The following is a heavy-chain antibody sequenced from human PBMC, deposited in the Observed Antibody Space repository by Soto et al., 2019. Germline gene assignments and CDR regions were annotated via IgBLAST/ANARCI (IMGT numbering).Heavy chain of an antibody. CDR2: IFYTGST. CDR1: GGFVNSVNNY. Sequence: QVHLQESGPGLVKPSQTLSLTCTVSGGFVNSVNNYWSWIRQPPGKVLEWLGYIFYTGSTYYNPSRRSRITISIDTSKNRFSLKLTSVTAADTAVYYCARVPVSSFGVADPPVGWFDPWGQGTLVTVSS. D-gene: IGHD3-3*01. J-gene: IGHJ5*02. CDR3: ARVPVSSFGVADPPVGWFDP. V-gene: IGHV4-30-4*01.